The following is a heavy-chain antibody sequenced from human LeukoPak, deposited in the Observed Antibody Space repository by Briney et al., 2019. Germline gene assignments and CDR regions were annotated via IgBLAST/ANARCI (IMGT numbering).Heavy chain of an antibody. V-gene: IGHV4-30-2*01. Sequence: SQTLSLTCTVSGGSISSGGYYWSWIRQPPGKGLEWIGYIYHSGSTYYNPSLKSRVIISVDRSKNQFSLKLSSVTAADTAVYYCARGLAAAAVGYYFDYWGQGTLVTVSS. J-gene: IGHJ4*02. CDR1: GGSISSGGYY. CDR3: ARGLAAAAVGYYFDY. D-gene: IGHD6-13*01. CDR2: IYHSGST.